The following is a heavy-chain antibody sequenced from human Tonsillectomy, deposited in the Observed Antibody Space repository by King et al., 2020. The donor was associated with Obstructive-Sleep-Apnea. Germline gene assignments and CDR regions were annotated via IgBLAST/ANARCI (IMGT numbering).Heavy chain of an antibody. J-gene: IGHJ3*02. CDR3: VKGGGYNIWYYAFDI. V-gene: IGHV3-64D*09. CDR2: ISSNGGST. D-gene: IGHD5-24*01. CDR1: GFTCSSYA. Sequence: VQLVESGGGLVQPGGSLRLSLSASGFTCSSYAIHCVRQAPGKGLEYVAAISSNGGSTYYADSVKGRFTISRDNSKNTLYLQMSSLRAEDTAVYYCVKGGGYNIWYYAFDIWGQGTMVTVSS.